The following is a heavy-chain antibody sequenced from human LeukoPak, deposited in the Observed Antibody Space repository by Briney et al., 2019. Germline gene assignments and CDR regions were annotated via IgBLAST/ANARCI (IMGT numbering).Heavy chain of an antibody. CDR1: GGTFSSYA. CDR3: AKDQKGRVGATYFDY. J-gene: IGHJ4*02. V-gene: IGHV1-69*05. CDR2: IIPIFGTA. D-gene: IGHD1-26*01. Sequence: ASVNVSCKASGGTFSSYAISWVRQAPGQGLEWMGGIIPIFGTANYAQKFQGRVTITTDESTSTAYMELSSLRSEDTAVYYCAKDQKGRVGATYFDYWGQGTLVTVSS.